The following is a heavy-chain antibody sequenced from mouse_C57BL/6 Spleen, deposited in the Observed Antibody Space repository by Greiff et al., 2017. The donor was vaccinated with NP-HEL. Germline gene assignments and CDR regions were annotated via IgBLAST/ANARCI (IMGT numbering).Heavy chain of an antibody. CDR3: AQYYYAMDY. J-gene: IGHJ4*01. Sequence: EVQLQQSGPELVKPGASVKISCKASGYSFTGYYMNWVKQSPEKSLEWIGEINPSTGGTTYNQKFKAKATLTVDKSSSTAYMQLKSLTSEDSAVYYCAQYYYAMDYWGQGTSVTVSS. CDR2: INPSTGGT. CDR1: GYSFTGYY. V-gene: IGHV1-42*01.